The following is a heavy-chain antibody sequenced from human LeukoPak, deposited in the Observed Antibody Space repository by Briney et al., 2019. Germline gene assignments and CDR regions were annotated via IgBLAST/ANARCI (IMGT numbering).Heavy chain of an antibody. CDR1: GFTFSSYA. V-gene: IGHV3-23*01. J-gene: IGHJ4*02. CDR2: ISGSGGNT. CDR3: AKGGGLRAGGSYRIDY. Sequence: PGGSLRLSCAASGFTFSSYAMSWVRQAPGEGLEWVSSISGSGGNTNYADSVQGRFTFSRDNSKNTLYLQMNSLRAEDTAVYYCAKGGGLRAGGSYRIDYWGQGTLVTVSS. D-gene: IGHD3-16*02.